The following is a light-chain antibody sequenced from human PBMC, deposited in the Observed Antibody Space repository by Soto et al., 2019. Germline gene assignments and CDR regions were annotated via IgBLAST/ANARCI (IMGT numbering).Light chain of an antibody. Sequence: QSALTQPASVSGSPGQSITISCTGTSSDVGGYNYVSWYQQHPGKAPKLMIYDVSNRPSGVSNRFSGSKSGNTASLTISGLQADDEADYYCSSYTSSSPLYVFGPGTKLTVL. V-gene: IGLV2-14*01. CDR1: SSDVGGYNY. CDR3: SSYTSSSPLYV. J-gene: IGLJ1*01. CDR2: DVS.